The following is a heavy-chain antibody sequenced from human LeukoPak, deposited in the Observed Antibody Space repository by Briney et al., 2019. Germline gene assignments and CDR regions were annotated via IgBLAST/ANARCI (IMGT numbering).Heavy chain of an antibody. J-gene: IGHJ4*02. CDR2: ISAYNGTT. CDR3: AAGSLSTIDY. V-gene: IGHV1-18*01. CDR1: AYTFTSYG. D-gene: IGHD2/OR15-2a*01. Sequence: ASGKVSFKASAYTFTSYGISLVRQAPGQGLEWMGWISAYNGTTNYAKKLQGRVTMTTDTSTSTAYMELRSLRSDDTAVYYCAAGSLSTIDYWGQGTLVTVSS.